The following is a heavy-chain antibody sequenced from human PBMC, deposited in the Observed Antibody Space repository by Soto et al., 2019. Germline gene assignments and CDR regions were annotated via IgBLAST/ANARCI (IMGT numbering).Heavy chain of an antibody. CDR1: GYTFTVYA. CDR2: INAGNGNT. CDR3: ARQAEGGYNSGY. V-gene: IGHV1-3*01. J-gene: IGHJ4*02. D-gene: IGHD5-12*01. Sequence: ASVKVSCKASGYTFTVYAMHWVRQAPGQRLEWMGWINAGNGNTKYSQKFQGRVTITRDTSASTAYMELSSLRSEDTAVYYCARQAEGGYNSGYWGQGTLVTVSS.